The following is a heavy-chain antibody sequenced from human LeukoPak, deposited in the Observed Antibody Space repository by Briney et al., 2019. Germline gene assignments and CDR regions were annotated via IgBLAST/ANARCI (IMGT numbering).Heavy chain of an antibody. CDR3: ASFDY. J-gene: IGHJ4*02. V-gene: IGHV3-74*01. CDR2: INNSGSST. CDR1: GFTFSIYY. Sequence: PGGSLRLSCAASGFTFSIYYVHWIRQAPGKGLVWVSSINNSGSSTSYADSVKGRFTISRDNAKNTLYLQMNTLRAEDTAVYYCASFDYWGQGTGVTVSS.